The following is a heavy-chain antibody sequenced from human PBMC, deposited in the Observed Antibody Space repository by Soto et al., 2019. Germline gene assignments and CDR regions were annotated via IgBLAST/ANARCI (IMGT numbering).Heavy chain of an antibody. CDR1: GFTFSRFC. Sequence: PGGSLRLSCAASGFTFSRFCMHWVRQTPCKRLEWVATISDDVINKNYADSVKGRFTISRDDSKKTLYLQMNSLTAEDTAIYYSAKERGPIFGIHDLYQCMDVLGEGTTVTVCS. J-gene: IGHJ6*03. V-gene: IGHV3-30*18. CDR3: AKERGPIFGIHDLYQCMDV. CDR2: ISDDVINK. D-gene: IGHD3-3*01.